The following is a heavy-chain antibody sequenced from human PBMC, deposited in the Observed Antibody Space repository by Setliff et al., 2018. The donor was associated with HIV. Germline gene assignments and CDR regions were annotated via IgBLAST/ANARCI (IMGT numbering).Heavy chain of an antibody. CDR2: IYQSGTT. Sequence: SETLSLTCTVSGGPITTSTYYWGWVRQPPGKGLEYIGNIYQSGTTYYNSSLGSRVTMSLDTSKNQFSLKLDFVTAADTAVYYCGGNGYYSIDYWGQGTLVTVSS. D-gene: IGHD3-22*01. CDR3: GGNGYYSIDY. J-gene: IGHJ4*02. CDR1: GGPITTSTYY. V-gene: IGHV4-39*07.